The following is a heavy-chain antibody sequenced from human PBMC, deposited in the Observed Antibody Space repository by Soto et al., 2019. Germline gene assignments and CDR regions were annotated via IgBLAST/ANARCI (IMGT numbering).Heavy chain of an antibody. CDR1: GGTFSSYA. D-gene: IGHD4-17*01. V-gene: IGHV1-69*01. CDR3: AREGGGDYGGNSDYFDY. Sequence: QVQLVQSGAEVKKPGSSVKVSCKASGGTFSSYAISWVRQAPGQGLEWMGGIIPIFGTANYAQKFQGRVTITADESTSTAYMELSRLRSEDTAVYYCAREGGGDYGGNSDYFDYWGQGTLVTVSS. J-gene: IGHJ4*02. CDR2: IIPIFGTA.